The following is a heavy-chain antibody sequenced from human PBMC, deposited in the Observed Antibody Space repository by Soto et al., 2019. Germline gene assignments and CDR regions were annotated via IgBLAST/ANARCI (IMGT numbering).Heavy chain of an antibody. J-gene: IGHJ3*02. CDR3: ARVGYCSGGSCYDEAFDT. CDR1: GFTVSSNY. CDR2: IYSGGST. Sequence: EVQLVESGGGLVQPGGSLRLSCAASGFTVSSNYMSWVRQAPGKGLEWVSVIYSGGSTYYADSVKGRFTISRHNSKYTLYLQMNNLRAEDTAVYYCARVGYCSGGSCYDEAFDTWGQGTMVTVSS. V-gene: IGHV3-53*04. D-gene: IGHD2-15*01.